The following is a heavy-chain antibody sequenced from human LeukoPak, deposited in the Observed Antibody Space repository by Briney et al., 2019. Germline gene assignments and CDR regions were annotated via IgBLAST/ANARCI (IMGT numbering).Heavy chain of an antibody. CDR3: ARDSSPPIVGTTFWADAFDI. J-gene: IGHJ3*02. CDR2: IGKDGSEK. V-gene: IGHV3-7*01. D-gene: IGHD1-26*01. Sequence: GGSLRLSCAASGFTFSSYWMHWVRQAPGKGLEWVANIGKDGSEKNYMDSVKGRFTISRDNAKNSLYLQMNSLRAEDTAVYYCARDSSPPIVGTTFWADAFDIWGQGTMVTVSS. CDR1: GFTFSSYW.